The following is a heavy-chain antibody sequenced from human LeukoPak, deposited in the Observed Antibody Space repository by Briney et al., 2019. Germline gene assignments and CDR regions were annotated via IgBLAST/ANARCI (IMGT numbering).Heavy chain of an antibody. CDR1: GFTFSSYG. J-gene: IGHJ6*02. CDR3: ARDVYSSGWYRSSSPVMDV. CDR2: ISYDGSNK. V-gene: IGHV3-30*03. Sequence: PGGSLRLSCAASGFTFSSYGMHWVRQAPGKGLEWVAVISYDGSNKYYADSVKGRFTISRDNSKNTLYLQMNSLRAEDTAVYYCARDVYSSGWYRSSSPVMDVWGQGTTVTVSS. D-gene: IGHD6-19*01.